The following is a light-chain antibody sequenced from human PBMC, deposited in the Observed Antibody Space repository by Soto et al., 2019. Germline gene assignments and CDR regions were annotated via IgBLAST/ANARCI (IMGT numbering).Light chain of an antibody. CDR1: QSVSSSY. CDR3: QQYGSSPVT. J-gene: IGKJ2*01. CDR2: GAS. Sequence: EIVLTQTPGTLSLSPGERATLSCRASQSVSSSYLAWYQQKPGQAPRLLIYGASSRATGIPDRFSGSGSGTDFTLTISRLEPEDFAVYYCQQYGSSPVTFGQGTKLEIK. V-gene: IGKV3-20*01.